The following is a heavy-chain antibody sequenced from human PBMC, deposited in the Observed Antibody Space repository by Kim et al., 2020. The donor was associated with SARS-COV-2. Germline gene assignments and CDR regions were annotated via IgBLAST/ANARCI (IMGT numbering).Heavy chain of an antibody. CDR3: AKGWGYVIMAINRYYYYYGLDV. Sequence: GGSLRLSCAASGFTFSRYGMHWVRQAPGKGLEWVSAIWYGGSNKYYADSVKGRFTISRDKSKNTLYLQMNSLRAEDTAVYYCAKGWGYVIMAINRYYYYYGLDVCGQGATLTVSS. V-gene: IGHV3-33*03. D-gene: IGHD3-10*01. CDR2: IWYGGSNK. J-gene: IGHJ6*01. CDR1: GFTFSRYG.